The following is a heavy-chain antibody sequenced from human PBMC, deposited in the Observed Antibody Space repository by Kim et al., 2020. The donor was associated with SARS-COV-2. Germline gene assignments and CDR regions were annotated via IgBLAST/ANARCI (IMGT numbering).Heavy chain of an antibody. CDR1: GVSISSYY. D-gene: IGHD3-16*01. J-gene: IGHJ4*01. V-gene: IGHV4-59*01. Sequence: SETLSLTCTVSGVSISSYYWSWIRQPPGKGLEWIGYIYYSGSTNYNPSLKSRGTISVDTSKNQFSLKLSSVTAADTTVEYCARVGMEATFERVPTTFDY. CDR2: IYYSGST. CDR3: ARVGMEATFERVPTTFDY.